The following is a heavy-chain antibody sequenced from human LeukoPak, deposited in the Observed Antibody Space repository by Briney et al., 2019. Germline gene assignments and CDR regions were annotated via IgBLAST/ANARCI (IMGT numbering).Heavy chain of an antibody. CDR3: ARTGSTLYYYYYMDV. V-gene: IGHV1-8*01. J-gene: IGHJ6*03. Sequence: EASVKVSCKASGYTFTSYDINWVRQATGQGLEWVGWMNPNSGSTDYAQKFQGRVTMTRNTSISTAYMELSSLRSEDTAVYYCARTGSTLYYYYYMDVCGKGITVTTSS. CDR2: MNPNSGST. D-gene: IGHD3-9*01. CDR1: GYTFTSYD.